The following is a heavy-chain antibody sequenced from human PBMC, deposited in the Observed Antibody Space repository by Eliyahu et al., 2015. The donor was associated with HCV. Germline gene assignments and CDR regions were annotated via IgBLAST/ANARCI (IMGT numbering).Heavy chain of an antibody. CDR2: IKSKVDGETT. J-gene: IGHJ4*02. Sequence: VQLVESGGGSVKPGESLRLXCXASGFTSRFTFIDAWMSWVRQAPGKGLEWIGRIKSKVDGETTDYAEPVKGRFIISRDDSTNTLYLQMNTLKTEDTAIYYCTTEIQDWGQGTLVNVSS. CDR1: GFTSRFTFIDAW. V-gene: IGHV3-15*01. CDR3: TTEIQD.